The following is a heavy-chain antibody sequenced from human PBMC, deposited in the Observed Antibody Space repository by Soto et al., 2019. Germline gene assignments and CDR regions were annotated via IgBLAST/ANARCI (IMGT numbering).Heavy chain of an antibody. V-gene: IGHV4-39*01. Sequence: PSETLSLTCTVSGGSISSSSYYWGWIRQPPGKGLEWIGSIYYSGSTYYNPSLKSRVTISVDTSKNQFSLKLSSVTAADTAVYYCARYSSGWYYFDYWGQGTLVTLSS. CDR3: ARYSSGWYYFDY. CDR1: GGSISSSSYY. J-gene: IGHJ4*02. D-gene: IGHD6-19*01. CDR2: IYYSGST.